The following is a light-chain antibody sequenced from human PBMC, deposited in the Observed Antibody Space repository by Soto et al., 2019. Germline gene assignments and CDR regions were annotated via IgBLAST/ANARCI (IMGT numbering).Light chain of an antibody. Sequence: DIQITHSPSSLSASVGDRVTITCQASQDISNYLNWYQQKPGKAPKLLIYDASKLETGVPSRFSGSGSGTDFTFTISSLQPEDIATYYCQQYNSHYTFGQGTKVDIK. CDR3: QQYNSHYT. CDR2: DAS. V-gene: IGKV1-33*01. CDR1: QDISNY. J-gene: IGKJ2*01.